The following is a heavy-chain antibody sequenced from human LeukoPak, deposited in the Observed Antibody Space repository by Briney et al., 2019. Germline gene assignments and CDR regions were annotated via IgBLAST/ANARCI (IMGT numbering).Heavy chain of an antibody. CDR1: GYTFTDYY. Sequence: GASVKVSCKASGYTFTDYYMLWVRQAPGQGLEWTAWINPKSGGTNYAQRFQGRVTMTSDTSTSTAYMELSRLRSDDTAVYYCARSAYAVAGTYFYYGMDVWGQGTTVTVSS. D-gene: IGHD6-19*01. V-gene: IGHV1-2*02. J-gene: IGHJ6*02. CDR2: INPKSGGT. CDR3: ARSAYAVAGTYFYYGMDV.